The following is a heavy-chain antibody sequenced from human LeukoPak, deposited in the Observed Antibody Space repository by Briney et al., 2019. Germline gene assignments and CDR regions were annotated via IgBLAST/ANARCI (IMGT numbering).Heavy chain of an antibody. CDR1: GYTFTSYD. J-gene: IGHJ3*02. D-gene: IGHD1-26*01. Sequence: ASVKVSCKASGYTFTSYDINWVRQATGQGLEWMGWMNPNSGNTGYAQKFQGRVTMTTDTSTSTAYMELRSLRSDDTAVYYCARDKQGELPPPKYAFDIWGQGTMVTVSS. CDR3: ARDKQGELPPPKYAFDI. V-gene: IGHV1-8*02. CDR2: MNPNSGNT.